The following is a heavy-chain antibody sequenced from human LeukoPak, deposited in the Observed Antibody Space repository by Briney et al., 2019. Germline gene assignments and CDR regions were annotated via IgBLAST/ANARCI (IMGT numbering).Heavy chain of an antibody. CDR1: GGTFSSYA. CDR2: IIPILGIA. Sequence: SVKVSCKASGGTFSSYAISWVRQAPGQGLEWMGRIIPILGIANYAQKFQGRVTITADKSTSTAYMELSSLRSEDTAIYFCARSDLGTITAGPFNYWGQGTLVAVSS. CDR3: ARSDLGTITAGPFNY. V-gene: IGHV1-69*04. J-gene: IGHJ4*02. D-gene: IGHD5-24*01.